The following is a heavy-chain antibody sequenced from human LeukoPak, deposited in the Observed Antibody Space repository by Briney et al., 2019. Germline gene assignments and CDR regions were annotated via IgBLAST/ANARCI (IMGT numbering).Heavy chain of an antibody. D-gene: IGHD1-26*01. J-gene: IGHJ4*02. CDR1: GFTFSSYW. Sequence: GGSLRLSCAASGFTFSSYWMSWVRQAPGKGLEWVANIKQDGSDKYYVDSVKGRFTISRDNAKNSLYLQMNSLRAKDTAVYYCARTGIVGATGLCDYWGQGTLVTVSS. CDR2: IKQDGSDK. CDR3: ARTGIVGATGLCDY. V-gene: IGHV3-7*01.